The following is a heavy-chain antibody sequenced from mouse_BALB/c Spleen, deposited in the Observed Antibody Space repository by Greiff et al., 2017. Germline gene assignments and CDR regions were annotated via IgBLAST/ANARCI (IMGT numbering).Heavy chain of an antibody. V-gene: IGHV5-12-1*01. Sequence: EVQLQESGGGLVKPGGSLKLSCAASGFAFSSYDMSWVRQTPEKRLEWVAYISSGGGSTYYPDTVKGRFTISRDNAKNTLYLQMSSLKSEDTAMYYCARGIHYYGYWYFDVWGAGTTVTVSS. CDR3: ARGIHYYGYWYFDV. J-gene: IGHJ1*01. CDR1: GFAFSSYD. CDR2: ISSGGGST. D-gene: IGHD1-2*01.